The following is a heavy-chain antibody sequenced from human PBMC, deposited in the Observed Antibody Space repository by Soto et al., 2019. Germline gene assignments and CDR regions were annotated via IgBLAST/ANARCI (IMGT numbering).Heavy chain of an antibody. CDR2: ISTYNGKR. J-gene: IGHJ6*02. Sequence: QVQLLQSGSEVKKPGASVKVSCKASGYRYISYGIYGVRQAPGQGLEWMGWISTYNGKRDYAQNLQGRVTMTTDTSTSTAYMELMSLRSDDTAVYYCARNAGYGLDVWGQGTTVTVSS. V-gene: IGHV1-18*01. CDR3: ARNAGYGLDV. CDR1: GYRYISYG. D-gene: IGHD3-10*01.